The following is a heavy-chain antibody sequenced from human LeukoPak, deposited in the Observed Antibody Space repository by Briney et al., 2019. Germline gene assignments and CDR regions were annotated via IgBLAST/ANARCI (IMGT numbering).Heavy chain of an antibody. D-gene: IGHD2-21*02. CDR1: GYNFTSYW. CDR3: ARPRGGDAFDAFNI. V-gene: IGHV5-51*01. Sequence: GESLQISCKAFGYNFTSYWIGWVRQMPGKGLEWMGIIYPGDSDTRYSPSFQGQVTISADKSITYLQWSGLKASDTAMYYCARPRGGDAFDAFNIWGQGTMVIVSS. CDR2: IYPGDSDT. J-gene: IGHJ3*02.